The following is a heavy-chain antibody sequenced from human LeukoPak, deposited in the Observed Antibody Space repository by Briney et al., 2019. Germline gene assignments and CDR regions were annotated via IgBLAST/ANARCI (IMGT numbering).Heavy chain of an antibody. J-gene: IGHJ4*02. CDR3: ARELTGTAYFDY. Sequence: SETLSLTCTVSGGSISSGGYYWSWIRQHPGKGLEWIGYIYYSGSTYYNPSLKSRATISVDTSKNQFSLKLSSVTAADTAVYYCARELTGTAYFDYWGQGTLVTVSS. D-gene: IGHD1-20*01. CDR2: IYYSGST. V-gene: IGHV4-31*03. CDR1: GGSISSGGYY.